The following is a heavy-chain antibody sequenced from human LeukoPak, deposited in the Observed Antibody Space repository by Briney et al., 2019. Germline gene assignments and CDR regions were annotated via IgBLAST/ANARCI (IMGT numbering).Heavy chain of an antibody. D-gene: IGHD1-26*01. J-gene: IGHJ5*02. Sequence: ASVKVSCKASGYTFTGYYMHWVRQAPGQGLEWMGWINPNSGDTNYAQKFQGRVTMTRDTSISTAYMELSRLRSDDTAVYYCARQLRSFGFDPWGQGTLVTVSS. CDR3: ARQLRSFGFDP. CDR1: GYTFTGYY. CDR2: INPNSGDT. V-gene: IGHV1-2*02.